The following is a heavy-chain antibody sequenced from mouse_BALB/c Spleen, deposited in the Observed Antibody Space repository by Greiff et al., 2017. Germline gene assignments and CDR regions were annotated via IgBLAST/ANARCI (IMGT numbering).Heavy chain of an antibody. CDR2: IYYSGTI. D-gene: IGHD2-14*01. CDR1: GISITTGNYR. Sequence: DVQLQESGPGLVKPSQTVSLTCTVTGISITTGNYRWSWIRQFPGNKLEWIGYIYYSGTITYNPSLTSRTTITRDTSKNQFFLEMNSLTAEDTATYYCARENYYRSFDYWGQGTTLTVSS. CDR3: ARENYYRSFDY. V-gene: IGHV3-5*02. J-gene: IGHJ2*01.